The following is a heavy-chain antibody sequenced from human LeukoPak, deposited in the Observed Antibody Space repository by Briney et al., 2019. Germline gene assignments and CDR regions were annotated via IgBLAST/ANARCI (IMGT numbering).Heavy chain of an antibody. CDR1: GFTFSNYW. Sequence: PGGSLRLSRAASGFTFSNYWMHWVRHVPGRGLVCVSRINNDGSRTTYADSVKGRFTIARDNAKNTLYLQMNSLRAEDTAMYYCARDQGGFTWGQGTMVTVSS. CDR2: INNDGSRT. D-gene: IGHD1-26*01. J-gene: IGHJ3*01. V-gene: IGHV3-74*01. CDR3: ARDQGGFT.